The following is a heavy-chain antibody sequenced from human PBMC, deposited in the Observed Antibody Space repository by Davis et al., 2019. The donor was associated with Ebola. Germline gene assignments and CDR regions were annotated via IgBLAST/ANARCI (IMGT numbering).Heavy chain of an antibody. CDR1: GFTVGDHY. J-gene: IGHJ6*02. Sequence: HTGGSLRLSCAASGFTVGDHYMSWVRQSPGKGLVWLSHINSDGETTNYADSVKGRFTISRDNAKSALYLQIDTLTVEDTAVYYCARGGSQYCTDGPCFPPGDYYGMDVWGQGTTVTVSS. CDR3: ARGGSQYCTDGPCFPPGDYYGMDV. CDR2: INSDGETT. D-gene: IGHD2-8*01. V-gene: IGHV3-74*01.